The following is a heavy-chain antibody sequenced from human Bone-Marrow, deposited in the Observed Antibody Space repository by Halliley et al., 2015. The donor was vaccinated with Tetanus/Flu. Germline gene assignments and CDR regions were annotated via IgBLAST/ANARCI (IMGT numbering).Heavy chain of an antibody. J-gene: IGHJ4*02. D-gene: IGHD3-10*01. Sequence: MGRIDPREFYINYSPSFQGHVPISADKSTNTAYLQWGSLTPSDTAVYYCARHMLDFYGTSPNDYWGQGTLVTVSS. V-gene: IGHV5-10-1*01. CDR3: ARHMLDFYGTSPNDY. CDR2: IDPREFYI.